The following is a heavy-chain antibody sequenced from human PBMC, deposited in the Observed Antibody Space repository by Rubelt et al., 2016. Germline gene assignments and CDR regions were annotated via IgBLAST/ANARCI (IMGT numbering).Heavy chain of an antibody. CDR1: GGSISSTSYY. CDR2: IYYSGST. D-gene: IGHD3-10*01. V-gene: IGHV4-39*02. J-gene: IGHJ4*02. CDR3: ARGRTGGSRAASY. Sequence: QLQLQESGPGLVKPSETMSLTCTVSGGSISSTSYYWGWIRQPPGKGLEWIGSIYYSGSTDYNSSLKSRVTISVDTSNTQVSRKLSSVTAADTAVYYCARGRTGGSRAASYWGQGTLVTVSS.